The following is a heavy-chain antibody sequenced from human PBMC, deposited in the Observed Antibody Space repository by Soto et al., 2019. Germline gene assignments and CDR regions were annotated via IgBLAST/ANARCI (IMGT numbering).Heavy chain of an antibody. V-gene: IGHV3-30*18. D-gene: IGHD6-19*01. Sequence: PGGSLRLSCAASGFTFSSYGMHWVRQAPGKGLEWVAVISYDGSNKYYADSVKGRFTISRDNSKNTLYLQMNSLRAEDTAVYYCAKDQGYSSGCTDYWGQGTLVTVSS. CDR3: AKDQGYSSGCTDY. J-gene: IGHJ4*02. CDR2: ISYDGSNK. CDR1: GFTFSSYG.